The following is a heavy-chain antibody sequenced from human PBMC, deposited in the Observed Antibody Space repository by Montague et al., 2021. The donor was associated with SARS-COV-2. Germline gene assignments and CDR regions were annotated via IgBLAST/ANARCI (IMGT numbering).Heavy chain of an antibody. V-gene: IGHV4-39*01. Sequence: SETLSLTCIVSGGSISSRTYYWVWIRQPPGKGLEWIGSIFYDGSAYYNPSLKSRVTISVDTSKNQFSLNLSSVTAADTAVYYCARHGPNDYYHSRYFDLWGRGTLVTVSS. CDR3: ARHGPNDYYHSRYFDL. J-gene: IGHJ2*01. CDR1: GGSISSRTYY. D-gene: IGHD3-10*01. CDR2: IFYDGSA.